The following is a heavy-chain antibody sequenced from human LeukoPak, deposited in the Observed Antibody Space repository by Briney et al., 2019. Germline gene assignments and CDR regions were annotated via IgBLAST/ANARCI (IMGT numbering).Heavy chain of an antibody. Sequence: PGGSLRLSCAASGFTFSDYYMSWIRQAPGKGLEWVSYISSSGSTIYYADSVKGRFTISRDNAKNTLSVQMNSLRAEDTAVYYCAKDNGSGSSYYYMDVWGKGTTVTVSS. CDR2: ISSSGSTI. J-gene: IGHJ6*03. CDR3: AKDNGSGSSYYYMDV. D-gene: IGHD1-26*01. CDR1: GFTFSDYY. V-gene: IGHV3-11*01.